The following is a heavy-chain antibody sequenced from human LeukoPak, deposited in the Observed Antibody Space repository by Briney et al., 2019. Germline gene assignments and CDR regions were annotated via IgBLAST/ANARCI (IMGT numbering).Heavy chain of an antibody. J-gene: IGHJ4*02. V-gene: IGHV3-21*01. CDR3: ATWDYYDSSGYYDY. CDR1: GFTFSSYS. D-gene: IGHD3-22*01. Sequence: PGGSLRLSCAASGFTFSSYSMNWVRQAPGKGLEWVSSISSSSSYIYYADSVKGRFTISRDNAKNSPYLQMNSLRAEDTAVYYCATWDYYDSSGYYDYWGQGTLVTVSS. CDR2: ISSSSSYI.